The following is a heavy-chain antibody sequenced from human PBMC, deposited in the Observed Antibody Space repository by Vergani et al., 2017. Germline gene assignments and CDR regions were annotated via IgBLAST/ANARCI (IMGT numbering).Heavy chain of an antibody. CDR3: AKDSDYYYYYYYMDV. CDR2: ISWNSGSI. V-gene: IGHV3-9*01. J-gene: IGHJ6*03. Sequence: EVQLVESGGGLVQPARSLRLSCAASGFTFDDYAMHWVRQAPGKGLEWVSGISWNSGSIGYADSVKGRFTISRDNAKNSLYLQMNSLRAEDTALYYCAKDSDYYYYYYYMDVWGKGTTVTVSS. CDR1: GFTFDDYA.